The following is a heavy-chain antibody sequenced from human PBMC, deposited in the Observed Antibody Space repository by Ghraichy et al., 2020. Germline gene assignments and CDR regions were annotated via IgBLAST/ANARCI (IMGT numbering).Heavy chain of an antibody. CDR3: ARTGSGTYYNPRMDAFDI. CDR2: IKEGGSET. V-gene: IGHV3-7*03. D-gene: IGHD3-10*01. CDR1: GFTLSTHL. Sequence: GESLNISCAASGFTLSTHLMIWVRQAPGKGLESVANIKEGGSETYYVDSVRGRFTMSRDYAKNSVYLQMDSLRAEDTAVYYCARTGSGTYYNPRMDAFDIWGHGTKVTVSS. J-gene: IGHJ3*02.